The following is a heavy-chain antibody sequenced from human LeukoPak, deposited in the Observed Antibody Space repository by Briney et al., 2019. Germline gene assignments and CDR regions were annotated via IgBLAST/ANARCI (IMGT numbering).Heavy chain of an antibody. CDR3: ARLSYDSSGYRYYYYGMGV. CDR2: IYPGDSDT. Sequence: TGESLKISCRGSGYSFTSYWIGWVRQMPGKGLEWMGIIYPGDSDTRYSPSFQGQVTISADKSISTAYLQWSSLKASDTAMYYCARLSYDSSGYRYYYYGMGVWGQGTTVTVSS. D-gene: IGHD3-22*01. V-gene: IGHV5-51*01. CDR1: GYSFTSYW. J-gene: IGHJ6*02.